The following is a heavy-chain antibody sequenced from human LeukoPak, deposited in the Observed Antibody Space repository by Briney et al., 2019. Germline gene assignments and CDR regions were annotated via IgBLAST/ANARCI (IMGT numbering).Heavy chain of an antibody. Sequence: PGGSLRLSXVASGFTFSSYGMHWVRQAPGKGLEWVAFIQYDGSNKYFADSAKGRFAISRDNSKKTLYLQMNSLRAEDTAVYYCAKDPDYWGQGTLVTVSS. J-gene: IGHJ4*02. CDR2: IQYDGSNK. CDR1: GFTFSSYG. V-gene: IGHV3-30*02. CDR3: AKDPDY.